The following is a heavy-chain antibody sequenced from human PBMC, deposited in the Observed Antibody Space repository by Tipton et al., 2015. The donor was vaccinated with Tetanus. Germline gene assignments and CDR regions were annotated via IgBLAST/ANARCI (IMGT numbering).Heavy chain of an antibody. Sequence: TLSLTCTVSGGSVRSNSYYWGWIRQPPGKGLEWVGNIYYSGGAYYKSSLKSRTTISVDASKNQFSLRLTSVTAADTAVYYCARQTLHYYYMDVGGKGTTVTVSS. V-gene: IGHV4-39*01. J-gene: IGHJ6*03. CDR3: ARQTLHYYYMDV. CDR1: GGSVRSNSYY. D-gene: IGHD3-10*01. CDR2: IYYSGGA.